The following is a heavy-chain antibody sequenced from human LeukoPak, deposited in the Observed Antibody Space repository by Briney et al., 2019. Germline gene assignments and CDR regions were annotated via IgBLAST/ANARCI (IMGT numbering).Heavy chain of an antibody. Sequence: GRSLRLSCAASGFTFSSYGMHWVRQAPGKGLEWVAVISYDGSNKYYADSVKGRFTISRDNSKNTLYLQMNSLRAEDTAVYYCAKSSSSSQWDWFDPWGQGTLVTVSS. CDR3: AKSSSSSQWDWFDP. D-gene: IGHD6-6*01. CDR2: ISYDGSNK. CDR1: GFTFSSYG. V-gene: IGHV3-30*18. J-gene: IGHJ5*02.